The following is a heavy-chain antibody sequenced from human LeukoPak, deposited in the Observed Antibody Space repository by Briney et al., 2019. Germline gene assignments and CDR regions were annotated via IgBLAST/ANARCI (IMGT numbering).Heavy chain of an antibody. CDR2: INPNSGGT. CDR3: ARAQDYYGSGGYYKRGSVDY. CDR1: GYTFTGYY. J-gene: IGHJ4*02. Sequence: ASVKVSCKASGYTFTGYYMHWVRQAPGQGLEWMGWINPNSGGTNYAQKFQGRVTMTRDTSISTAYMELSRLRSDDTAVYYCARAQDYYGSGGYYKRGSVDYWGQGTLVTVSS. D-gene: IGHD3-10*01. V-gene: IGHV1-2*02.